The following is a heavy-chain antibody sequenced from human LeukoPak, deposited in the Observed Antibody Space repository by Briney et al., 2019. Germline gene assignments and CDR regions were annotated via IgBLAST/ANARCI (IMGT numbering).Heavy chain of an antibody. V-gene: IGHV3-23*01. J-gene: IGHJ6*03. CDR2: ISGSGGST. CDR3: AKDSYYYGSGSPRDAYYYYCMDV. D-gene: IGHD3-10*01. Sequence: SGGSLRLSCAASGFTFSSYAMSWVRQAPGKGLEWVSAISGSGGSTYYADSVKGRFTISRDNSKNTLYLQMNSLRAEDTAVYYCAKDSYYYGSGSPRDAYYYYCMDVWGKGTTVTVSS. CDR1: GFTFSSYA.